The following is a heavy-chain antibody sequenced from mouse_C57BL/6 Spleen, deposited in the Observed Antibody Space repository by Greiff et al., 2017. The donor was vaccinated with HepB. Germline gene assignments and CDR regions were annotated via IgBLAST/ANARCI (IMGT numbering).Heavy chain of an antibody. CDR2: IRNKANGYTT. CDR3: ARSSFFFGTWDY. J-gene: IGHJ2*01. V-gene: IGHV7-3*01. D-gene: IGHD3-3*01. CDR1: GFTFTDYY. Sequence: EVQRVESGGGLVQPGGSLSLSCAASGFTFTDYYMSWVRQPPGKALEWLGFIRNKANGYTTEYSASVKGRFTISRDNSQSILYLQMNALRAEDSATYYCARSSFFFGTWDYWGQGTTLTVSS.